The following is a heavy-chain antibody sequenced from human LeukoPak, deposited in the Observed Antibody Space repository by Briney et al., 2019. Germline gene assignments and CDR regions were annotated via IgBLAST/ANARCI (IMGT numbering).Heavy chain of an antibody. CDR1: GFTFSSYA. D-gene: IGHD5/OR15-5a*01. Sequence: GGSLRLSCAASGFTFSSYAMSWVRQAPGKGLEWVSAISGSGGSTYYADSVKGRFTISRDNSKNTLYLQMNSLRAEDTAVYYCARTLRREETIPYYFDFWGQGTLVTVSS. J-gene: IGHJ4*02. CDR2: ISGSGGST. CDR3: ARTLRREETIPYYFDF. V-gene: IGHV3-23*01.